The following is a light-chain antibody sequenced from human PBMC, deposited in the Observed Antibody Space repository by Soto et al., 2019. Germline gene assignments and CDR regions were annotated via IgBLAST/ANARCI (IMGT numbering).Light chain of an antibody. CDR2: EVS. Sequence: QLVLTQPPSASGSPGQSVTISCTGTSSDVGGYNYVSWYQQHPGKAPKLMIYEVSKRPSGVPDRLSGSKSGNTASLTVSGLQAEDEADYYCSSYGGSNTVVFGGGTKLTVL. V-gene: IGLV2-8*01. CDR1: SSDVGGYNY. J-gene: IGLJ2*01. CDR3: SSYGGSNTVV.